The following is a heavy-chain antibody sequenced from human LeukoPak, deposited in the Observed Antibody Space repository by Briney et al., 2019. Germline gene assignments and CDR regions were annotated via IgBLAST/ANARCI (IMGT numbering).Heavy chain of an antibody. J-gene: IGHJ5*02. CDR1: GASISSSTDY. V-gene: IGHV4-39*01. D-gene: IGHD1-14*01. CDR2: IYYSGST. CDR3: AGLIRPGWFDP. Sequence: KPSVTLSLTCTVSGASISSSTDYWGWIRQPPGKGLEWIANIYYSGSTYYNPSLKSRVTISVDTSKNQFSLKLSSVTAADTAVYYCAGLIRPGWFDPWGQGTLVTVSS.